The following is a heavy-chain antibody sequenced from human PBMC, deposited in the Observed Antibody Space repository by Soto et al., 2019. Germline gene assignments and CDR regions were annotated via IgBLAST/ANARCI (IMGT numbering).Heavy chain of an antibody. D-gene: IGHD3-10*01. CDR3: AKADPWYYGSGSYEDYYYYGMDV. Sequence: EVQLLESGGGLVQPGGSLRLSCAASGFTFSSYVMSWVRQAPGKGLEWVSAISGSGGSTYYADSVKGRFTISRDNSKNTLYLQMNSLRAEDTAVYYCAKADPWYYGSGSYEDYYYYGMDVWGQGTTVTVSS. CDR2: ISGSGGST. CDR1: GFTFSSYV. V-gene: IGHV3-23*01. J-gene: IGHJ6*02.